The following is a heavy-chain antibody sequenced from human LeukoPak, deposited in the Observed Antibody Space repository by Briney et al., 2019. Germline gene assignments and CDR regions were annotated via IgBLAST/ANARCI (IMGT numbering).Heavy chain of an antibody. D-gene: IGHD5-18*01. CDR2: IYYSGST. CDR1: IGSISSSSYY. CDR3: ARRMDRAMAIDY. V-gene: IGHV4-39*01. Sequence: PSETLSLTCIVSIGSISSSSYYWDWIRQSPGKGLECIGSIYYSGSTYYNPSLKSRVTISIDTSKNQFSLNLSSVTAADTAVYYCARRMDRAMAIDYWGQGTLVTVSS. J-gene: IGHJ4*02.